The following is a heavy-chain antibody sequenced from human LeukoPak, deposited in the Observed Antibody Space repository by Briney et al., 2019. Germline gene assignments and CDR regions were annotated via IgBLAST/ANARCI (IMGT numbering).Heavy chain of an antibody. J-gene: IGHJ4*02. D-gene: IGHD3-22*01. V-gene: IGHV1-46*01. Sequence: GASVKVSCKASGYTFTSYYMHWVRQAPGQGLEWMGIINPRGGSTSYAQKFQGRVTMTRDTSTSTVYMELSSLRSEDTAVYYCARDSPYYYDSSAGNFDYWGQGTLVTVSS. CDR1: GYTFTSYY. CDR2: INPRGGST. CDR3: ARDSPYYYDSSAGNFDY.